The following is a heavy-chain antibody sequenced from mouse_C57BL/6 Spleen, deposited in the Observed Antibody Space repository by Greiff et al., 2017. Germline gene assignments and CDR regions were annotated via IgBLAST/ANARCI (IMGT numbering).Heavy chain of an antibody. V-gene: IGHV1-61*01. J-gene: IGHJ1*03. Sequence: QVQLQQPGAELVRPGSSVKLSCKASGYTFTSYWMDWVKQRPGQGLEWIGNIYPSDSETHYNQKFKDKATLTVDKSSSTAYMRLSSLTSEDSAVYYCARRTTGGYFDVWGTGTTVTVSS. CDR2: IYPSDSET. CDR3: ARRTTGGYFDV. CDR1: GYTFTSYW. D-gene: IGHD1-1*01.